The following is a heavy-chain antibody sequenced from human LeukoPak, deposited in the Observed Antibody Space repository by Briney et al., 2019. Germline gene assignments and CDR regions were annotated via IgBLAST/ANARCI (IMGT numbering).Heavy chain of an antibody. D-gene: IGHD5/OR15-5a*01. CDR2: ISWNSGSI. CDR3: AKEVSGTFDI. CDR1: GFTFDDYA. Sequence: GGSLRLSCAASGFTFDDYAMHWVRHAPGKGLEWVSGISWNSGSIGYADSVKGRFTISRDNAKNSLYLQMNSLRAEDTALYYCAKEVSGTFDIWGQGTMVTVSS. V-gene: IGHV3-9*01. J-gene: IGHJ3*02.